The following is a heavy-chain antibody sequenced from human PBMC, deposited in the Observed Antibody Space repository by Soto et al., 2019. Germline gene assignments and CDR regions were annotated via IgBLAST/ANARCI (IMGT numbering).Heavy chain of an antibody. CDR1: GGSISSYY. J-gene: IGHJ5*02. V-gene: IGHV4-59*12. D-gene: IGHD3-3*01. Sequence: SETLSLTCTVSGGSISSYYWSWIRQPPGKGLEWIGYIYHSGSTYYNPSLKSRVTISVDRSKNQFSLKLSSVTAADTAVYYCAGGLSGYSFNWFDPWGQGTLVTVSS. CDR2: IYHSGST. CDR3: AGGLSGYSFNWFDP.